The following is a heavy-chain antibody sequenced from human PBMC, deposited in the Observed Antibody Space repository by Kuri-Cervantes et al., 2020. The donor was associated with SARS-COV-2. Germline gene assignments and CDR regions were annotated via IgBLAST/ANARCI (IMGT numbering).Heavy chain of an antibody. CDR1: GFTFSSYA. D-gene: IGHD3-10*01. CDR2: ISYDGSNK. Sequence: GESLKISCAASGFTFSSYAMHWVRQAPGKGLEWVAVISYDGSNKYYADSVKGRFTISRGNSKNTLYLQMNSLRAEDTAVYYCAKMGPYGSGSLDYWGQGTLVTVSS. CDR3: AKMGPYGSGSLDY. J-gene: IGHJ4*02. V-gene: IGHV3-30-3*01.